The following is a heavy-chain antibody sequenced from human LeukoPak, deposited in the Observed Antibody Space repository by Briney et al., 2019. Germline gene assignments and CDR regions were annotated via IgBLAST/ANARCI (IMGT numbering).Heavy chain of an antibody. CDR1: GGSISNYY. J-gene: IGHJ3*02. CDR2: IYYSGST. D-gene: IGHD4-23*01. CDR3: ARLILTVVTPARAFDI. V-gene: IGHV4-59*05. Sequence: PSETLSLTCTASGGSISNYYWSWIRQPPGKGLEWIGSIYYSGSTYYNPSLKSRVTISVDTSKNQFSLKLSSVTAADTAVYYCARLILTVVTPARAFDIWGQGTMVTVSS.